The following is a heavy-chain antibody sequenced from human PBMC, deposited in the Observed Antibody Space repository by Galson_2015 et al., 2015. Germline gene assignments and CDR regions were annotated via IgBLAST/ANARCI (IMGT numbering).Heavy chain of an antibody. V-gene: IGHV3-33*08. CDR3: VRGQGANSGIDY. J-gene: IGHJ4*02. Sequence: SLRLSCAGSGFKFSTYGMHWVRQAPGKGLEWVTFIWYDGTNKYYADSVKGRFTISRDNSKNTVYLQMDSLRADDTAVYYCVRGQGANSGIDYWGQGTLVTVSS. D-gene: IGHD4/OR15-4a*01. CDR2: IWYDGTNK. CDR1: GFKFSTYG.